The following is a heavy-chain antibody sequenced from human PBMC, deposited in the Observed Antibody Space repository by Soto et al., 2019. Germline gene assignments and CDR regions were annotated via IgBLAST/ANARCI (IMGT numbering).Heavy chain of an antibody. V-gene: IGHV3-9*01. Sequence: GGSLRLSCAASGFTFDDYAMHWVRQAPGKGLEWVSGISWNSGSIGYADSVKGRFTISRDNAKNSLYLQMNSLRAEDTALYYCAAYCSSTSCRAEYFQHWGQGTLVTVSS. D-gene: IGHD2-2*01. J-gene: IGHJ1*01. CDR3: AAYCSSTSCRAEYFQH. CDR2: ISWNSGSI. CDR1: GFTFDDYA.